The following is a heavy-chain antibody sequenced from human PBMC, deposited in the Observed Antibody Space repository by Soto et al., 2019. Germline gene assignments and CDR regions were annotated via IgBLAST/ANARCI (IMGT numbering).Heavy chain of an antibody. CDR1: GSSISPFY. CDR2: IYYTGTT. CDR3: ARVGGYYGDFPNFDY. D-gene: IGHD4-17*01. Sequence: SETLSLTCAVSGSSISPFYWAWIRQPPGKGLEWIGNIYYTGTTNYNPSHRGRVTMSVDRSKNQVSLKVTSVTAADTAVYYCARVGGYYGDFPNFDYWGQGILVIVSS. J-gene: IGHJ4*02. V-gene: IGHV4-59*01.